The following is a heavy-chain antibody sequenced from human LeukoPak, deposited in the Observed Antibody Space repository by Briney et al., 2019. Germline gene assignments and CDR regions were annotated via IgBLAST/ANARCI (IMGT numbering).Heavy chain of an antibody. Sequence: ASVKVSCKASGYTFTSYGISWVRQAPGQGLEWMGWISAYNGNTNYAQKLQGRVTMTTDTSTSTAYMELSSLRSEDTAVYYCAREFAEASYYYYGMDVWGQGTTVTVSS. V-gene: IGHV1-18*01. J-gene: IGHJ6*02. CDR2: ISAYNGNT. D-gene: IGHD3-10*01. CDR3: AREFAEASYYYYGMDV. CDR1: GYTFTSYG.